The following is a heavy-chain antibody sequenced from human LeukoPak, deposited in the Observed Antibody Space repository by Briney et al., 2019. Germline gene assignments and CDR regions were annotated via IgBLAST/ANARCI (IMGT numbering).Heavy chain of an antibody. CDR1: GGSLSRGGDY. V-gene: IGHV4-31*03. J-gene: IGHJ5*02. Sequence: SQTLSLTCTVSGGSLSRGGDYWTWIRQHPGKGLEWIGNTYYGGSTYYNPSLKSRGTISIDTSKNQFSLKLSSVTAADTAVYYCASLAYSSSWYWFDPWGQGTLVTVSS. D-gene: IGHD6-13*01. CDR2: TYYGGST. CDR3: ASLAYSSSWYWFDP.